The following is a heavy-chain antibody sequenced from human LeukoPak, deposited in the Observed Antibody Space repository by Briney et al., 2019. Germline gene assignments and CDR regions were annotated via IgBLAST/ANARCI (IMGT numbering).Heavy chain of an antibody. Sequence: PGGSLRLSCAASGFTFSSYWMSWVRQAPGKGLEWVANIKQDGSEKYYVDSVKGRFTISRDNAKNTPYLQMNSLRAEDTAVYYCAREEYSSSLSYWGQGTLVTVSS. J-gene: IGHJ4*02. V-gene: IGHV3-7*03. CDR2: IKQDGSEK. CDR3: AREEYSSSLSY. CDR1: GFTFSSYW. D-gene: IGHD6-6*01.